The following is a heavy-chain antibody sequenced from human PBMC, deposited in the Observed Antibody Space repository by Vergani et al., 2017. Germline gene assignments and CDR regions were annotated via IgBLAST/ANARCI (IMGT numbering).Heavy chain of an antibody. D-gene: IGHD1-1*01. J-gene: IGHJ5*02. Sequence: EVQLVESGGGIVKPGGSLRLSCVASGFSFRNAWMNWVRRTPGKGLMWVARIDEYGNRATYGDFETGRFTISRDNAKNTVFLQMNNLRADDAVVYYCVRTEYWTGTACNTRFDAWREGALDAVSS. V-gene: IGHV3-74*02. CDR1: GFSFRNAW. CDR2: IDEYGNRA. CDR3: VRTEYWTGTACNTRFDA.